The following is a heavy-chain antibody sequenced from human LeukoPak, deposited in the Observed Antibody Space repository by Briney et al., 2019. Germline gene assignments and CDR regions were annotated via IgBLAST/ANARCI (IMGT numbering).Heavy chain of an antibody. CDR3: AKAATYYYGSGSYYEGPFDY. Sequence: GGSLRLSCAASGFTFSSYAMSWVRQAPGKGLEWVSAISGSGGSTYYADSVKGRFTISRDNSKNTLYLQMNSLRAEDTAVYYCAKAATYYYGSGSYYEGPFDYWGQGTLVTVSS. J-gene: IGHJ4*02. CDR2: ISGSGGST. CDR1: GFTFSSYA. D-gene: IGHD3-10*01. V-gene: IGHV3-23*01.